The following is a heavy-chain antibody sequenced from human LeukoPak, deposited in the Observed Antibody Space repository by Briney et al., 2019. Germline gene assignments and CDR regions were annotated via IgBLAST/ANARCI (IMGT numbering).Heavy chain of an antibody. CDR3: ARDLDYGEKSEDY. CDR2: INLSGGST. D-gene: IGHD4/OR15-4a*01. Sequence: ASVKGSCKASGFTFINYYMHWVRQAPGQGLEWLGIINLSGGSTHYPQKFQDRVTMTRDTSTSTVYMELSSLRSEDTAVYYCARDLDYGEKSEDYWGQGTLVTVSS. V-gene: IGHV1-46*01. CDR1: GFTFINYY. J-gene: IGHJ4*02.